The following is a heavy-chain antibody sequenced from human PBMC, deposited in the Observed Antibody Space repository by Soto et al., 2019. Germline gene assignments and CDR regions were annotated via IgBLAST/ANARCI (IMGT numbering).Heavy chain of an antibody. CDR1: GFSLSTSGVG. CDR3: AYRQEYRGSWDSGWFDP. Sequence: HITLKESGPTLVEPTQTLTLTCAFSGFSLSTSGVGVGWIRQPPGKALEWLAFIYWDDDKRYSPSLKTRLTIIKDTSINQVVLIMTNRGPVDTATYYCAYRQEYRGSWDSGWFDPWGQGTLVTVSS. D-gene: IGHD6-13*01. V-gene: IGHV2-5*02. J-gene: IGHJ5*02. CDR2: IYWDDDK.